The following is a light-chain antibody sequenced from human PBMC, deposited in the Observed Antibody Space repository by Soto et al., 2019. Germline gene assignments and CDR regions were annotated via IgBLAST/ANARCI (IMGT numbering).Light chain of an antibody. CDR2: DAS. CDR1: QSVGSY. V-gene: IGKV3-11*01. Sequence: EIVLTQSPGTLSLSPGQRAALSCRASQSVGSYLAWYQQKPGQAPRLLIYDASHRATGIPARFSGSGSGTDFTLTISSLEPEDFAVYYCQQYEAVVTFGQGTKVDIK. J-gene: IGKJ1*01. CDR3: QQYEAVVT.